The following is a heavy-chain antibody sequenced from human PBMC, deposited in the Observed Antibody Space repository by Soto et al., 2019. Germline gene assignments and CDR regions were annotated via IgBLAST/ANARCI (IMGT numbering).Heavy chain of an antibody. CDR1: GGSISSYY. CDR2: IYYSGST. D-gene: IGHD3-22*01. J-gene: IGHJ4*02. V-gene: IGHV4-39*01. Sequence: PSETLSLTCTASGGSISSYYWGWIRQPPGKGLEWIGSIYYSGSTYYNPSLKSRVTISVDTSKNQFSLKLSSVTAADTAVYYCARIYYDSVFDYWGQGTLVTVSS. CDR3: ARIYYDSVFDY.